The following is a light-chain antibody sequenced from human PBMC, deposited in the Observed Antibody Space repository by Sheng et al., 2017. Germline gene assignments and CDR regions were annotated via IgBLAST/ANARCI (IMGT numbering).Light chain of an antibody. J-gene: IGKJ4*01. CDR3: QQLGS. Sequence: DIQMTQSPSSLSASVGDRVTITCQASQDIAKYLNWYQQKPGKPPKLLIYDGSILETGVPSRFSGGGSGTHFTFTISSLQPEDTATYYCQQLGSFGGGTKVEI. CDR2: DGS. CDR1: QDIAKY. V-gene: IGKV1-33*01.